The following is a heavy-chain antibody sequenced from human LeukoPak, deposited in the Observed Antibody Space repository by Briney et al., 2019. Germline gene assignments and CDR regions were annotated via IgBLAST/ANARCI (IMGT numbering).Heavy chain of an antibody. CDR3: ARGDGYNLNDAFDI. J-gene: IGHJ3*02. CDR2: INAGNGNT. D-gene: IGHD5-24*01. CDR1: GYTFANYY. Sequence: GASVKVSCKASGYTFANYYIHWVRQAPGQRLEWMGWINAGNGNTKYSQKFQGRVTITRDTSASTAYMELSSLRSEDTAVYYCARGDGYNLNDAFDIWGQGTMVTVSS. V-gene: IGHV1-3*01.